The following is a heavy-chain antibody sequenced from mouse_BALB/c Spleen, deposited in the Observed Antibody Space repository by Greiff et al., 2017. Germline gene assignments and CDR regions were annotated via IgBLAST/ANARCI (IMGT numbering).Heavy chain of an antibody. CDR1: GFAFSSYD. D-gene: IGHD1-1*01. Sequence: EVKVVESGGGLVKPGGSLKLSCAASGFAFSSYDMSWVRQTPEKRLEWVAYISSGGGSTYYPDTVKGRFTISRDNAKNTLYLQMSSLKSEDTAMYYCARHYYGSSLYYFDYWGQGTTLTVSS. CDR3: ARHYYGSSLYYFDY. J-gene: IGHJ2*01. V-gene: IGHV5-12-1*01. CDR2: ISSGGGST.